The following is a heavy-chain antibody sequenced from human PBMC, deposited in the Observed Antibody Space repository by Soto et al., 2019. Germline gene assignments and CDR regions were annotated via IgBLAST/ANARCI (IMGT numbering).Heavy chain of an antibody. D-gene: IGHD2-2*01. V-gene: IGHV3-30*18. CDR3: AKIQYQLLFYGMDV. J-gene: IGHJ6*02. CDR1: GFTFSSYG. CDR2: ISYDGINK. Sequence: GGSLRLSCAASGFTFSSYGMHWVRQAPGKGLEWVAVISYDGINKYYADSVKGRFTISRDNSKNTLYLQMNSLRAEDTAVYYCAKIQYQLLFYGMDVWGQGTTVTVSS.